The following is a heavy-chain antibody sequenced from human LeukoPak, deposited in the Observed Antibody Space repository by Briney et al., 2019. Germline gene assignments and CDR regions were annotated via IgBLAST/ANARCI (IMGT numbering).Heavy chain of an antibody. CDR1: GFTFSIYW. V-gene: IGHV3-7*01. J-gene: IGHJ4*02. D-gene: IGHD3-16*01. Sequence: GGSLRLSCAASGFTFSIYWMSWVRQAPGKGLEWVANIKKGGSERYYVDSVKGRFTISRDNAKNSLHLQMDSLRAEDTAVYYRVRVLGAYSNIYGPDFDYWGQGTLVTVSS. CDR3: VRVLGAYSNIYGPDFDY. CDR2: IKKGGSER.